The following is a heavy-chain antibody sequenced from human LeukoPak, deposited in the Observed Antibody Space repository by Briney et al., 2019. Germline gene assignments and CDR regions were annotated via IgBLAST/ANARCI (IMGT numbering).Heavy chain of an antibody. J-gene: IGHJ4*02. CDR3: ATSAPYGDSLIDS. CDR2: ISAVGTTQ. V-gene: IGHV3-48*03. CDR1: GFTFSGFA. Sequence: GGSLRLSCAASGFTFSGFAMSWVRQAPGMGLEWISYISAVGTTQYYADSVKGRFTISRDNAKDSLFLQMNSLRAEDTGVYYCATSAPYGDSLIDSWGQGTLVTVSS. D-gene: IGHD4-17*01.